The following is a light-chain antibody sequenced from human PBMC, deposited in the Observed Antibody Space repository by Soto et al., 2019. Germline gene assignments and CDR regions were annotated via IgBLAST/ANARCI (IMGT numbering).Light chain of an antibody. CDR2: DNN. CDR1: NSNIGSNA. J-gene: IGLJ3*02. V-gene: IGLV1-44*01. Sequence: QSVLTQPPSASGTPGQRVSISCSGSNSNIGSNAVNWYQQVPGRAPKLLVYDNNQRPSGVPDRLSGSKSGTSASLAISGLQSEDEADYYCAAWDDRLKAVVFGGGTQLTVL. CDR3: AAWDDRLKAVV.